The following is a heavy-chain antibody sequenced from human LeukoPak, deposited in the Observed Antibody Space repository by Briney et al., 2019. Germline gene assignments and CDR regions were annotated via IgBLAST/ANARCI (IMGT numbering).Heavy chain of an antibody. D-gene: IGHD1-1*01. Sequence: SETLSLTCAVYGGSFSGYYWSWIRQPPGKGLEWIGEINHSGSTNYNPSLKSRVTMSVDTSKNQFSLKLSSVTAADTAVYYCARGGGTGTTYCLDYWGQGTLVTVSS. CDR1: GGSFSGYY. CDR2: INHSGST. V-gene: IGHV4-34*01. CDR3: ARGGGTGTTYCLDY. J-gene: IGHJ4*02.